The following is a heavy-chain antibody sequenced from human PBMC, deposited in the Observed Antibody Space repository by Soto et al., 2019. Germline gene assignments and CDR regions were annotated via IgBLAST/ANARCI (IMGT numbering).Heavy chain of an antibody. D-gene: IGHD6-19*01. V-gene: IGHV3-23*01. Sequence: GGSLRVWCAGSGGSFRTFEMSGSRQAPGKGLEWVSFISRSGDKTHYADSVKCRFTVSRDNSRNTLFLHMTSLRAEDTVLYYCVKGGWHYY. CDR3: VKGGWHYY. CDR1: GGSFRTFE. J-gene: IGHJ6*01. CDR2: ISRSGDKT.